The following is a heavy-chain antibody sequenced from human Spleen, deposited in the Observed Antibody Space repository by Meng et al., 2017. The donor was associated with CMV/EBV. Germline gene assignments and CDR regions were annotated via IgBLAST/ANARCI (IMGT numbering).Heavy chain of an antibody. CDR3: ARVLRGVYYFDY. V-gene: IGHV3-21*01. J-gene: IGHJ4*02. D-gene: IGHD3-16*01. CDR2: IDSSSTFI. CDR1: GFSFSAYS. Sequence: GESLKISCTASGFSFSAYSMDWVRQAPGKGLEWVSSIDSSSTFINYADSVKGRFTISRDNAKNSLYLQMNSLRAEDTAVYYCARVLRGVYYFDYWGQGTLVTVSS.